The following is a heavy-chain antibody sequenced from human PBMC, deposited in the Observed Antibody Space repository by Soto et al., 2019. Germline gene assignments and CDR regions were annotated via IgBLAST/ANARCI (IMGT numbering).Heavy chain of an antibody. Sequence: SETLSLTCSVSGGSITSYYWSWIRQPPGKGLEWIGYIFYSGSTNYNPSLKSRVTISVDTSKNQFSLKLSSVTAADTAVYYCARQATHDYYESSGDDAFDIWGQGTMVTVSS. CDR3: ARQATHDYYESSGDDAFDI. D-gene: IGHD3-22*01. CDR2: IFYSGST. J-gene: IGHJ3*02. V-gene: IGHV4-59*01. CDR1: GGSITSYY.